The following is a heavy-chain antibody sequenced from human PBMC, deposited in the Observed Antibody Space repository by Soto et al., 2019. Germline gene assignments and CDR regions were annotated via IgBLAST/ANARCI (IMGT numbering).Heavy chain of an antibody. V-gene: IGHV4-59*12. D-gene: IGHD6-19*01. J-gene: IGHJ5*02. Sequence: SETLSLACTFSGSSISGYYWTWIRQSPERGLEWIGYIHYSGSANYNPSLNSRLTMSVDRSKSQFSMKLASVTAADTAVYYCARGVGGSGLNWFDPWGQGTLVTVSS. CDR2: IHYSGSA. CDR3: ARGVGGSGLNWFDP. CDR1: GSSISGYY.